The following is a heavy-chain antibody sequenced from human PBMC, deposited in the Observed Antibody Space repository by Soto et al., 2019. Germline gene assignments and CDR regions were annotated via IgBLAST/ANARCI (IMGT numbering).Heavy chain of an antibody. CDR1: GFTISNYG. V-gene: IGHV3-30-3*01. CDR2: ISYDGTIT. CDR3: ATTRVGPCSSSICFSGIFDGMDV. J-gene: IGHJ6*02. D-gene: IGHD2-2*01. Sequence: QVQLVESGGGVVQPGRSLRLSCAASGFTISNYGTHWVRQAPGKGLEWVAVISYDGTITYYADSVKGRFTISRDNSKNTLYLQMNSLRTEDTAVYYCATTRVGPCSSSICFSGIFDGMDVWGQGTTVTVSS.